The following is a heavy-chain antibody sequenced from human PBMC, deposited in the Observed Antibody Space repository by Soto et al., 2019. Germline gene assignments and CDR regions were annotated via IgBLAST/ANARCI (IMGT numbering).Heavy chain of an antibody. CDR1: GFTFSSYG. CDR3: AKDLLAGTLDY. V-gene: IGHV3-30*18. J-gene: IGHJ4*02. Sequence: QVQLVESGGGVVQPGRSLRLSCAASGFTFSSYGMHWVRQAPGKGLEWVAVISYDGSNKYYADSVKGRFTISRDNSKNTLYLQMNSLRAEDTGVYYCAKDLLAGTLDYWGQGTLVTVSS. CDR2: ISYDGSNK. D-gene: IGHD6-19*01.